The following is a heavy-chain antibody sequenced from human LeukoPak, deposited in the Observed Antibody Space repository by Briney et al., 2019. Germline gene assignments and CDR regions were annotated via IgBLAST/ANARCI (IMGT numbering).Heavy chain of an antibody. J-gene: IGHJ4*02. CDR1: GFSFSSYG. Sequence: GGSLRLSCAASGFSFSSYGIHWVRQAPGKGLEWVAVISNDGSNKYYADSVKGRFTISRDNSKNTLYLQMNSLRAEDTAVYYCAKETGRWELEWGQGTLVTVSS. CDR2: ISNDGSNK. V-gene: IGHV3-30*18. D-gene: IGHD1-26*01. CDR3: AKETGRWELE.